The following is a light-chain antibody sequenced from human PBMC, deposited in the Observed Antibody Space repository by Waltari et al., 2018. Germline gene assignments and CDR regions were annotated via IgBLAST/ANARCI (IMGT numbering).Light chain of an antibody. CDR1: QNIYSW. J-gene: IGKJ2*02. CDR3: QQYNHYPCT. Sequence: DIQMTQSPSTLSASVGDTVPITCRASQNIYSWLAWSQQRPGKAPKILIYKATTLEGGVPSRFSGYGSGTDFTLTIGGLQPDDFGTYYCQQYNHYPCTFGQGTTLEIK. CDR2: KAT. V-gene: IGKV1-5*03.